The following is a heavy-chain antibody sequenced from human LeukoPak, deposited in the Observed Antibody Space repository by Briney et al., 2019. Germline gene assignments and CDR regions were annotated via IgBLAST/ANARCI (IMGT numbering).Heavy chain of an antibody. CDR3: AKDGGTHFDH. CDR1: GFTFSSYW. J-gene: IGHJ4*02. CDR2: IKQDGSEK. V-gene: IGHV3-7*01. D-gene: IGHD1-26*01. Sequence: GGSLRLSCAASGFTFSSYWMSWVRQAPGKGLEWVANIKQDGSEKYYVDSVKGRFTITRDNAQNSLTLHMNTLRADDTAVYYCAKDGGTHFDHWGQGTLVTVSS.